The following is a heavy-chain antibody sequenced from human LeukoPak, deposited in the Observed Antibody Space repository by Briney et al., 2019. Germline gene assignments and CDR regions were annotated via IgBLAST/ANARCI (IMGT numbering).Heavy chain of an antibody. Sequence: SETLSLTCAVSGDFIRNGHWWTWVRQPPGKGLEWIGEIFHSESTNCNPSLKSRVTISVDTSKNQFSLKLSSVTAADTAVYYCARRGVTQKYFDYWGQGTLVTVSS. D-gene: IGHD3-10*01. V-gene: IGHV4-4*02. CDR3: ARRGVTQKYFDY. CDR2: IFHSEST. CDR1: GDFIRNGHW. J-gene: IGHJ4*02.